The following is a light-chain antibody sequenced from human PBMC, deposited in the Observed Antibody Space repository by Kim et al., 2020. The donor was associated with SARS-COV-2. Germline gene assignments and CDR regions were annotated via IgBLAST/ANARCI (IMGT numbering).Light chain of an antibody. CDR3: QVWDGSSDLYVG. Sequence: SYELTQPPSVSVAPGKTARITCGGNNIGSKSVHWYQQKPGQAPVLVIYYDSDRPSGIPERFSGSNSGNTATLTISRVEAGDEADYYCQVWDGSSDLYVGFGGGAQLTVL. CDR2: YDS. CDR1: NIGSKS. V-gene: IGLV3-21*04. J-gene: IGLJ2*01.